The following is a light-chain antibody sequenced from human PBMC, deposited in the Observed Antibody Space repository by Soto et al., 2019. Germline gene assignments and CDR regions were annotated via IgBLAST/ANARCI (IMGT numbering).Light chain of an antibody. CDR1: QRISTY. V-gene: IGKV1-39*01. CDR2: VAS. CDR3: QQYETFSGT. Sequence: DIQMTQSPSSLSSSVGDRVTITCRASQRISTYLNWYQQKPGQAPKLLIYVASLLQSGVPSRFSGSGSGTKFTLTIASLQPDDFATYYCQQYETFSGTFGPGTKVDIK. J-gene: IGKJ1*01.